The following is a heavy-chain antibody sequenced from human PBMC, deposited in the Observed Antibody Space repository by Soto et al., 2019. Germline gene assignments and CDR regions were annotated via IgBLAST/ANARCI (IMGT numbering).Heavy chain of an antibody. CDR2: TYYRSKWYN. D-gene: IGHD6-6*01. V-gene: IGHV6-1*01. J-gene: IGHJ4*02. CDR1: GDSVSSNSAA. CDR3: ARAATQPLYSSSSQLFDY. Sequence: SQTLSLTCAISGDSVSSNSAAWNWIRQSPSRGLEWLGRTYYRSKWYNDYAVAVKSRITINPDTSKNQYSLQLNSVAPEDTALYCCARAATQPLYSSSSQLFDYWGQGTLVTVSS.